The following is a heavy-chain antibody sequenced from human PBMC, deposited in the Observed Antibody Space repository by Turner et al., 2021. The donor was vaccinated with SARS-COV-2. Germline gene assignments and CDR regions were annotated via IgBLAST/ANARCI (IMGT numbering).Heavy chain of an antibody. D-gene: IGHD6-19*01. Sequence: QVQLVESGGGVVQPGRSLRLPCAASGFPFSSYGMHWVLQAPGKVLEGVAVISYDGSNKYYADSVKGRFTISRDNSKNTLYLQMNSLRAEDTAVYYCAKAETYSSGWSGGRSYYYYYMYVWGKGTTVTVSS. CDR2: ISYDGSNK. CDR1: GFPFSSYG. J-gene: IGHJ6*03. V-gene: IGHV3-30*18. CDR3: AKAETYSSGWSGGRSYYYYYMYV.